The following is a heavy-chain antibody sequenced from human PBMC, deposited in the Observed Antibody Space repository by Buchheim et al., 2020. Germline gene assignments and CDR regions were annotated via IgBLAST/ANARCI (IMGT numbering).Heavy chain of an antibody. J-gene: IGHJ4*02. V-gene: IGHV4-39*01. CDR2: IYYSGST. D-gene: IGHD6-19*01. CDR3: ARHAGYSSGPVFW. CDR1: GGSISSSSYY. Sequence: QLQLQESGPGLVKPSETLSLTCTVSGGSISSSSYYWGWIRQPPGKGLEWIGSIYYSGSTYYNPPLKSRVTISVDTSKNQFSLKLSSVTAADTAVYYCARHAGYSSGPVFWWGQGTL.